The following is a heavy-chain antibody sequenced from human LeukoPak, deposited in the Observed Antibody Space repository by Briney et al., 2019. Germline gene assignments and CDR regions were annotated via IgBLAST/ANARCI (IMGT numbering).Heavy chain of an antibody. CDR1: GGTFSSYA. Sequence: ASVKVSCKASGGTFSSYAISWVRQAPGQGLEWMGRIIPILGIANYAQKFQGRVTITADKSTSTAYMELSSLRSEDTAVYYCARDPEYYGSGSRFDPWGQGTLVTVSS. V-gene: IGHV1-69*04. D-gene: IGHD3-10*01. CDR3: ARDPEYYGSGSRFDP. J-gene: IGHJ5*02. CDR2: IIPILGIA.